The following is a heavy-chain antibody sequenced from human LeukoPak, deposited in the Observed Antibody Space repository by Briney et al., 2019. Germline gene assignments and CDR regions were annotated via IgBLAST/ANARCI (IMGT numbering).Heavy chain of an antibody. D-gene: IGHD6-13*01. V-gene: IGHV3-30*18. CDR2: ISHDGSNK. J-gene: IGHJ4*02. CDR1: GFTFSSYG. CDR3: AKDHAEIAAAVDY. Sequence: GGSLRLSCAASGFTFSSYGMLWVRQAPGKGLEWVAVISHDGSNKYYADSVKGRFTISRDNSKNTLYLQMNSLRAEDTAVYYCAKDHAEIAAAVDYWGQGTLVTVSS.